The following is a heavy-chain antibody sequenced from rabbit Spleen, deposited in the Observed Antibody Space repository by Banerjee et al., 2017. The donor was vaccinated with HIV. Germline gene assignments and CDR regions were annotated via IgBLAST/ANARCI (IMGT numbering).Heavy chain of an antibody. CDR2: IAGGSSGFT. CDR3: ARDTGSSFSSYGMDL. Sequence: QSLEESGGDLVKPGGTLTLTCTASGFSFSSNDYMCWVRQTPGKGLEWISCIAGGSSGFTYSATWAKGRFTCSKTSSTTVTLQMTSLTVADTATYFCARDTGSSFSSYGMDLWGQGTLVTVS. CDR1: GFSFSSNDY. D-gene: IGHD8-1*01. J-gene: IGHJ6*01. V-gene: IGHV1S40*01.